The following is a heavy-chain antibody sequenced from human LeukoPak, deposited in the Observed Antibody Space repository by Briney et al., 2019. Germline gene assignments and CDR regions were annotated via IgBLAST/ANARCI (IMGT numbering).Heavy chain of an antibody. CDR3: ARAKDHSGYQHKGFDY. CDR1: GDFISIYY. CDR2: IYTSGNT. J-gene: IGHJ4*02. D-gene: IGHD3-22*01. Sequence: SETLSLTCTVSGDFISIYYWSWIRQPAGKGLEWIGRIYTSGNTNYNPSLKSRVTMSVDTSKTQFSLKLSSVTAADTAVYYCARAKDHSGYQHKGFDYWGQGTLVTVSS. V-gene: IGHV4-4*07.